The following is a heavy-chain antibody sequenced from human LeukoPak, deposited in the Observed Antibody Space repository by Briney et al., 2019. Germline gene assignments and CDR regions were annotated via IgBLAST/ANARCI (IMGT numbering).Heavy chain of an antibody. CDR1: GFTFSNYG. CDR2: IWFDGTNT. D-gene: IGHD5-12*01. CDR3: ARDWLPIDS. V-gene: IGHV3-33*01. Sequence: GGSLRLSCEASGFTFSNYGMHWVRQAPGKGLEWVSVIWFDGTNTYYADSVKGRFTISRDNSKNTLYLQMDSLRGEDTAMYYCARDWLPIDSWGQGTLVAVSS. J-gene: IGHJ4*02.